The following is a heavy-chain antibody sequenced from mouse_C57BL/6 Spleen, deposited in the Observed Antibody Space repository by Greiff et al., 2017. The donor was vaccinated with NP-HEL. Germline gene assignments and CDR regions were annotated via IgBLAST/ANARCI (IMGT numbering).Heavy chain of an antibody. D-gene: IGHD1-1*01. V-gene: IGHV5-4*01. J-gene: IGHJ3*01. CDR1: GFTFSSYA. CDR3: ARDRITTPFAY. CDR2: ISDGGSYT. Sequence: EVKLVESGGGLVKPGGSLKLSCAASGFTFSSYAMSWVRQTPEKRLEWVATISDGGSYTYYPDNVKGRFTISRDNAKNNLYLQMSHLKSEDTAMYYCARDRITTPFAYWGQGTLVTVSA.